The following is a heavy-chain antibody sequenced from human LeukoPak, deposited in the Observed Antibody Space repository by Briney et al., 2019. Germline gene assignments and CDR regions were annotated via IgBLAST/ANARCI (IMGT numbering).Heavy chain of an antibody. CDR1: GFTFSSYE. Sequence: GGSLRLSCAASGFTFSSYEMNWVRQAPGKGLEWVSYVISSGSTIYYADSVKGRFTISRDNAKNSLYLQMNSLRAEDTAVYYCAREICGGDCYSGWFDPWGQGTLVTVSS. V-gene: IGHV3-48*03. CDR2: VISSGSTI. CDR3: AREICGGDCYSGWFDP. J-gene: IGHJ5*02. D-gene: IGHD2-21*02.